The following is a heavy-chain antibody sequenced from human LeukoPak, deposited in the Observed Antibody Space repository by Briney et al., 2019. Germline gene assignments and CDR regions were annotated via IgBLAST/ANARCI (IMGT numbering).Heavy chain of an antibody. D-gene: IGHD3-22*01. CDR2: IYYSGST. Sequence: SETLSLTCTVSGGSISDYYWSWIRQPPGKGLEWIGYIYYSGSTKYNPYLKSRVTISIDTSKNQFSLKLSSVTAADTALYYCARGSGAYYYLWGQGTMVTVSS. V-gene: IGHV4-59*01. CDR3: ARGSGAYYYL. CDR1: GGSISDYY. J-gene: IGHJ3*01.